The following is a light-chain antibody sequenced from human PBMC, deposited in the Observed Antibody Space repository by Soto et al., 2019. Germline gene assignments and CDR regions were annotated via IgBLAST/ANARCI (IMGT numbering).Light chain of an antibody. J-gene: IGKJ1*01. CDR1: QSVSTY. CDR2: DAS. Sequence: IVLTQSPATLSLSPGERATLSCRASQSVSTYLAWYQQKPGQAPRLLIYDASNRATGIPARFSASGSGTDFTLTISSLEPEDFAVYYCQQRSNWWTFGQGTKVEIK. CDR3: QQRSNWWT. V-gene: IGKV3-11*01.